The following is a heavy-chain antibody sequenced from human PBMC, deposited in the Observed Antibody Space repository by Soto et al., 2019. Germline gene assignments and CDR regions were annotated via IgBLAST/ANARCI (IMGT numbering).Heavy chain of an antibody. D-gene: IGHD2-2*01. V-gene: IGHV3-23*01. CDR1: GFTFSSYA. CDR2: ISGSGGST. Sequence: RGSLRLSCAASGFTFSSYAMSWVRQAPGKGLEWVSAISGSGGSTYYADSVKGRFTISRDNSKNTLYLQMNSLRAEDTAVYYCATPPGGCSSTSCYLQDYYYYMDVWGKGTTVTVSS. CDR3: ATPPGGCSSTSCYLQDYYYYMDV. J-gene: IGHJ6*03.